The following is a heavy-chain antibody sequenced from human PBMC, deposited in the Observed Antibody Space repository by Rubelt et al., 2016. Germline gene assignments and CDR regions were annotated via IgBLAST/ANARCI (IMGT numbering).Heavy chain of an antibody. D-gene: IGHD3-9*01. CDR3: AMGAVLRYFDWDVSYFDY. CDR2: ISDGDSST. Sequence: LDSGGGWVQPGRSLRLSCEASGFTFSSYAISWVRQAPRKGPEWISSISDGDSSTKYADSVKGRFTISRDNANSALYLQMNSLRAEETAVYYCAMGAVLRYFDWDVSYFDYWGQGTLVTVSS. CDR1: GFTFSSYA. V-gene: IGHV3-23*01. J-gene: IGHJ4*02.